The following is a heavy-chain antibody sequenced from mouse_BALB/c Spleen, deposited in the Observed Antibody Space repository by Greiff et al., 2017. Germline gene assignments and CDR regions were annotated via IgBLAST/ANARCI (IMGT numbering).Heavy chain of an antibody. V-gene: IGHV1-5*01. CDR3: TRRGFGTVVAEGYFDV. D-gene: IGHD1-1*01. CDR2: IYPGNSDT. J-gene: IGHJ1*01. CDR1: GYTFTSYW. Sequence: EVQVVESGTVLARPGASVKMSCKASGYTFTSYWMHWVKQRPGQGLEWIGAIYPGNSDTSYNQKFKGKAKLTAVTSTSTAYMELSSLTNEDSAVYYCTRRGFGTVVAEGYFDVWGAGTTVTVSS.